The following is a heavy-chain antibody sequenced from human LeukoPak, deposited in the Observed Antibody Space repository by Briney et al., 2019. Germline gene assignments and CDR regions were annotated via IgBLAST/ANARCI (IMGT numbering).Heavy chain of an antibody. CDR1: GFTFSSYW. V-gene: IGHV3-7*01. Sequence: GGSLRLSCAGSGFTFSSYWMSWIRQAPGKGPEWVANIKQDGREKHYVDSVKGRFTISRDNVESSLYLQMNSLRAEDTAVYYCTRDEAAATNWGQGTLVTVSS. CDR2: IKQDGREK. J-gene: IGHJ4*02. D-gene: IGHD6-13*01. CDR3: TRDEAAATN.